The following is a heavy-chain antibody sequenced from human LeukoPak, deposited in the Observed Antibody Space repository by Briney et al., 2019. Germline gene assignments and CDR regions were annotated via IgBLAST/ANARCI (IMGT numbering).Heavy chain of an antibody. D-gene: IGHD6-13*01. V-gene: IGHV1-3*02. CDR1: GYTFISHA. J-gene: IGHJ6*02. CDR3: ARGRAADYYGMDV. CDR2: SNAGNGNT. Sequence: ASVKVSCKASGYTFISHAMHWVRQAPGQRLEWMGWSNAGNGNTKYSQEFQGRVTITRDTSASTAYMELSSLRSEDMAVYYCARGRAADYYGMDVWGQGTTVTVSS.